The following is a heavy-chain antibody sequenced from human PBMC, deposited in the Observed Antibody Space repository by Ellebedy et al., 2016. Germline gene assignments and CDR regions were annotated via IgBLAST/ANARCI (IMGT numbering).Heavy chain of an antibody. CDR1: GFAFSSYW. D-gene: IGHD3-22*01. CDR2: IKSDGSTT. V-gene: IGHV3-74*01. J-gene: IGHJ4*02. CDR3: AREHDSSGYYLSWVDY. Sequence: GESLKISCAGSGFAFSSYWMHWVRQAPGKGPVWVSRIKSDGSTTSYADSVKGRFTISRDNAKNTLYLQMNSLRAEDTAVYYCAREHDSSGYYLSWVDYWGQGTLVTVPS.